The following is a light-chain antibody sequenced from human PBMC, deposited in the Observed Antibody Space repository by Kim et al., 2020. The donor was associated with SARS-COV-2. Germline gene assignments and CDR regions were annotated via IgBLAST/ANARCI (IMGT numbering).Light chain of an antibody. J-gene: IGLJ3*02. CDR1: SSDIGSNT. V-gene: IGLV1-44*01. CDR3: ASWDDSLSGWV. CDR2: SNT. Sequence: ELTQPPSASGTPGQRISISCSGSSSDIGSNTVSWYQQFPGTTPKLLIYSNTQRPSRVPDRFSGSKSGTSASLAISELQSEDEADYYCASWDDSLSGWVFGGGTQLTVL.